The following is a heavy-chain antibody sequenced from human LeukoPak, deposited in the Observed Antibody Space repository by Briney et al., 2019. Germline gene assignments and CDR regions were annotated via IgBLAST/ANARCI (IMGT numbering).Heavy chain of an antibody. J-gene: IGHJ6*03. Sequence: PGGSPRLSCAASGFTFSSYSMNWVRQAPGKGLEWVSSISSSSSYIYYADSVKGRFTIPRDNAKNSLYLQMNSLRDEDTAVYYCARDPYSGEYGPHYYYYMDVWGKGTTVTVSS. CDR2: ISSSSSYI. V-gene: IGHV3-21*01. CDR1: GFTFSSYS. D-gene: IGHD5-12*01. CDR3: ARDPYSGEYGPHYYYYMDV.